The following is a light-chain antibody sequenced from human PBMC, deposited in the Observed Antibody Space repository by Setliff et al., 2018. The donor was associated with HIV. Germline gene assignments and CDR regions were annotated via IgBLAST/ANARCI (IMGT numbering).Light chain of an antibody. CDR2: YNS. CDR1: NIGRKS. J-gene: IGLJ2*01. V-gene: IGLV3-21*04. CDR3: QVWDSSSDHVV. Sequence: SYELTQPPSVSVAPGKTARITCGGNNIGRKSVHWYQQKPGQAPVLVIYYNSDRPSGIPERFSGSNSGNTATLTISRVEAGDEADYYCQVWDSSSDHVVFGGGTKATVL.